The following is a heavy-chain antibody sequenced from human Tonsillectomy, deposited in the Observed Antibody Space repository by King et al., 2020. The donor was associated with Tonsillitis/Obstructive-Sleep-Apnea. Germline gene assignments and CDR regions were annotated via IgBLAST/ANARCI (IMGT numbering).Heavy chain of an antibody. CDR1: GYSFTNYW. J-gene: IGHJ4*02. CDR2: IYPGDSDT. D-gene: IGHD3-3*01. Sequence: VQLVESGAEVKKPGESLKISCTGSGYSFTNYWIAWVRQMPGKGLEWMGIIYPGDSDTRYSPSFQGQVTISADKSIRTAYLQWSSLKASDTAMYYCARFRDYNFWVDYWGQGTLVIVSS. CDR3: ARFRDYNFWVDY. V-gene: IGHV5-51*01.